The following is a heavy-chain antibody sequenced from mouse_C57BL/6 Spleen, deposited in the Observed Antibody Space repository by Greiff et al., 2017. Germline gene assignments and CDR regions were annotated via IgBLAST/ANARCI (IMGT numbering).Heavy chain of an antibody. CDR1: GFTFSSYA. J-gene: IGHJ3*01. D-gene: IGHD1-1*01. V-gene: IGHV5-4*01. Sequence: EVKLVESGGGLVKPGGSLKLSCAASGFTFSSYAMSWVRQTPEKRLEWVATISDGGSYTYYPDNVKGRFTISRDNAKNNLYLQMSHLKSEDTAMYYCAGDYYGSSYGFAYWGQGTLVTVSA. CDR2: ISDGGSYT. CDR3: AGDYYGSSYGFAY.